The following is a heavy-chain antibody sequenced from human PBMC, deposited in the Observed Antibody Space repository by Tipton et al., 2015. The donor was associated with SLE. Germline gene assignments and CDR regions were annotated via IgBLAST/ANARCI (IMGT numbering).Heavy chain of an antibody. CDR2: IYTSGST. CDR3: AREGSSCLFQH. V-gene: IGHV4-4*08. CDR1: GGSISGYY. D-gene: IGHD6-13*01. J-gene: IGHJ1*01. Sequence: TLSLTCTVSGGSISGYYWSWVRQPPGKGLEWIGRIYTSGSTNYNPSLKSRVTISVDTSKNQFSLKLSSVTAADTAVYYCAREGSSCLFQHWGQGTLVTVSS.